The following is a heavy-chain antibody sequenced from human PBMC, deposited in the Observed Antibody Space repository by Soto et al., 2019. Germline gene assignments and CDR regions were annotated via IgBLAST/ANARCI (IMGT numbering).Heavy chain of an antibody. CDR1: GFSLRNRGVG. V-gene: IGHV2-5*02. D-gene: IGHD4-17*01. CDR3: AHLTTGGFYFDF. CDR2: IYWDDDE. Sequence: QITLKESGPTLVKPTQPLTLTCTFSGFSLRNRGVGVGWIRQPPGKALEWLARIYWDDDERYRPSLKSRLTITKDTSKNQVVLTMTNMDPVDTATYYCAHLTTGGFYFDFWGQGTLVTVSS. J-gene: IGHJ4*02.